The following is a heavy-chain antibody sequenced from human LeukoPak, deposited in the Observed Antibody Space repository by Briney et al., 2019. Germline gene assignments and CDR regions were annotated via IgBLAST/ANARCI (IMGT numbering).Heavy chain of an antibody. CDR3: ARAIYCSGGSCNSGNGMDV. CDR1: AYSISSGYY. Sequence: PSETLSLTCTVSAYSISSGYYWGWIRQPPGKGLEWIGNIRHSGTTYYNPSLKSRVTISVDTSKNQFSLKLTSVTAADTAMYYCARAIYCSGGSCNSGNGMDVWGQGTTVTVS. CDR2: IRHSGTT. V-gene: IGHV4-38-2*02. J-gene: IGHJ6*02. D-gene: IGHD2-15*01.